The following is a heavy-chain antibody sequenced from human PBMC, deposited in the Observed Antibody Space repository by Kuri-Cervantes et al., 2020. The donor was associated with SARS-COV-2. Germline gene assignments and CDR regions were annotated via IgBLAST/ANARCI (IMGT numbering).Heavy chain of an antibody. CDR2: IWYDGSNK. Sequence: GGSLRPSCAASGFTFSSYGMHWVRQAPGKGLEWVAVIWYDGSNKYYADSVKGRFTISRDNSKNTLYLQMNSLRAEDTAVYFCTSGSCSGGRCYYSFDYWGQGTLVTVSS. CDR3: TSGSCSGGRCYYSFDY. V-gene: IGHV3-33*08. J-gene: IGHJ4*02. CDR1: GFTFSSYG. D-gene: IGHD2-15*01.